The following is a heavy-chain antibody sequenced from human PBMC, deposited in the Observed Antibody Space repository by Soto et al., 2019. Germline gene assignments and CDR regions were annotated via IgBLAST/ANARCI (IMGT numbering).Heavy chain of an antibody. V-gene: IGHV4-34*01. CDR2: INHSGST. Sequence: SDTLSLTCAVYGGSLSGYYWSWIRQPPGKGLEWIGEINHSGSTNYNPSLKSRVTISVDTSKNQFSLKLSSVTAADTAVYYCARRTRSSWLDYWGQGTLVTVSS. D-gene: IGHD6-13*01. CDR1: GGSLSGYY. CDR3: ARRTRSSWLDY. J-gene: IGHJ4*02.